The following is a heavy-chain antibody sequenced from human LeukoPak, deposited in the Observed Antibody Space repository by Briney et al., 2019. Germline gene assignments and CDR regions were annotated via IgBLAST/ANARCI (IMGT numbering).Heavy chain of an antibody. V-gene: IGHV3-11*01. CDR2: ISSSGSTI. Sequence: GGSLRPSCAASGFTFSDYYMSWIRQAPGKGLEWVSYISSSGSTIYYADSVKGRFTISRDNAKNSLYLQMNSLRAEDTAVYYCARDRVAAAGMNWFDPWGQGTLVTVSS. CDR1: GFTFSDYY. J-gene: IGHJ5*02. CDR3: ARDRVAAAGMNWFDP. D-gene: IGHD6-13*01.